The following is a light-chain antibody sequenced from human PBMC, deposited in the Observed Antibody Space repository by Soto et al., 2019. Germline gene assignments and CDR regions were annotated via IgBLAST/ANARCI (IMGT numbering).Light chain of an antibody. CDR1: SGSVSVSNY. Sequence: QTVVTQEPSFSVSPGATVTLTCGLSSGSVSVSNYPSWYQQTPGQAPCMLMYSTNTRSSGVPDRFSGSILGNKAALTITGAQADDESDYYCVLYMRSGLRVFGGGTKLTVL. CDR2: STN. V-gene: IGLV8-61*01. J-gene: IGLJ2*01. CDR3: VLYMRSGLRV.